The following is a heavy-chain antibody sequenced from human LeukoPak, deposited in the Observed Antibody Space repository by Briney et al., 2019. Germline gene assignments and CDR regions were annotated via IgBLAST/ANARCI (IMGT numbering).Heavy chain of an antibody. CDR1: GGSISSYY. D-gene: IGHD6-19*01. V-gene: IGHV4-59*08. Sequence: SETLSLTCIVSGGSISSYYWTWIRQPPGKGLEWIGYIYYNGSTNYNPSLKSRVTISVDTSKNQFSLKLNSVTAADTAVCYCARQSRGIAVAGLDYWGQGILVTVSS. J-gene: IGHJ4*02. CDR2: IYYNGST. CDR3: ARQSRGIAVAGLDY.